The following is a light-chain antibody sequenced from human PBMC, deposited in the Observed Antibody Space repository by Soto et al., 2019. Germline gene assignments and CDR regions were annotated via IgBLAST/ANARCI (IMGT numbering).Light chain of an antibody. CDR3: QSYDSSLSGSV. CDR2: GNS. V-gene: IGLV1-40*01. CDR1: SSNIGAGYD. Sequence: QSVLTQPPSVSGAPGQRVTISCTGSSSNIGAGYDVHWYQQLPGTAPKRLIYGNSNRPSGVPDRFSGPKSGTSASLAITGLQAEDEADYYCQSYDSSLSGSVFGGGTKVTVL. J-gene: IGLJ2*01.